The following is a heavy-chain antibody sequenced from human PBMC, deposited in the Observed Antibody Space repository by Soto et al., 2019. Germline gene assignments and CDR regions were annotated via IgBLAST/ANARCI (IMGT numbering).Heavy chain of an antibody. J-gene: IGHJ6*02. CDR3: ARGNDFWSGFDLYGMDV. V-gene: IGHV1-3*01. D-gene: IGHD3-3*01. Sequence: GASVKVSCKASGYTFTSYAMHWVRQAPGQRLEWMGWINAGNGNTKYSQKFQGRVIITRDTSASTAYMELSSLRSEDTAVYYCARGNDFWSGFDLYGMDVWGQGTTVTVSS. CDR1: GYTFTSYA. CDR2: INAGNGNT.